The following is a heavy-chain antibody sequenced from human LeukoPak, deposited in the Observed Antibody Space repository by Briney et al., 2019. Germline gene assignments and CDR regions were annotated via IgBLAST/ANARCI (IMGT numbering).Heavy chain of an antibody. J-gene: IGHJ4*02. CDR1: GYSFSSYG. V-gene: IGHV3-33*01. CDR2: IWYDGSKK. CDR3: ARDPGTLATYFDY. Sequence: GGSLRLSCAASGYSFSSYGMQWVRQAPGKGLEWVAVIWYDGSKKYYADSVKGRFTISRDDSKNTLYLQMNSLRAEDTAIYYRARDPGTLATYFDYWGPGTLVTVSS. D-gene: IGHD6-13*01.